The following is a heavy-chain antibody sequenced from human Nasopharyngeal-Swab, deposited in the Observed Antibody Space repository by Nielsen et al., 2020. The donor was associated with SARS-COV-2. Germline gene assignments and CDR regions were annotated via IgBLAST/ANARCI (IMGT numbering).Heavy chain of an antibody. Sequence: ESLKISCTVSGGSISSYYWSWIRQPAGKGLEWIGRIYTSGSTNYNPSLKSRVTMSVDTSKNQFSLKLSSVTAADTAVYYCARDFWSGYFSERPYGMDVWGQGTTVTVSS. CDR1: GGSISSYY. J-gene: IGHJ6*02. CDR3: ARDFWSGYFSERPYGMDV. CDR2: IYTSGST. D-gene: IGHD3-3*01. V-gene: IGHV4-4*07.